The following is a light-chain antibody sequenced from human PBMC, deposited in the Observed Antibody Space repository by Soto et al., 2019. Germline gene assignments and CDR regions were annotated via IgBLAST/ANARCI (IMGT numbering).Light chain of an antibody. J-gene: IGLJ1*01. CDR2: EVT. V-gene: IGLV2-14*01. CDR1: SSDVGGYNY. Sequence: QSVLTQPASVSGSPGQSITISCTGTSSDVGGYNYVSWYQQHPGKAPKLIIYEVTNRPSGVSNRFSASKSGNTASLTISGLQAEDEADYYCSSYTSSGTYVFGTGTKGTVL. CDR3: SSYTSSGTYV.